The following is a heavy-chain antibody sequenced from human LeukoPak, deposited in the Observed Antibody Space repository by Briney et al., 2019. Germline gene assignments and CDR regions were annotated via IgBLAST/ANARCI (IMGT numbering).Heavy chain of an antibody. Sequence: GGSLRLSCAVSGITLSNYGMSWVRQAPGKGLEWVAGISDTGGSTNYADSVKGRFTVSRDNAKNTLNLQMNSLRAEDTAVYYCARDKKSGESSEIDYWGQGTLVTVSS. V-gene: IGHV3-23*01. J-gene: IGHJ4*02. CDR3: ARDKKSGESSEIDY. CDR2: ISDTGGST. CDR1: GITLSNYG. D-gene: IGHD3-10*01.